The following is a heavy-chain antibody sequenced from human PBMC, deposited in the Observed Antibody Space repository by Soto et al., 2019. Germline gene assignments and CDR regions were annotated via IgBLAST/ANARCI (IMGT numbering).Heavy chain of an antibody. V-gene: IGHV1-18*01. CDR1: GYTFTSYG. Sequence: GASVKVSCKASGYTFTSYGISWVRQAPGQGLEWMGWITAYNGNTNYAQKLQGRVTMTTDTSTSTAYMELRSLRSDDTAVYYCARESPRRGYCSGGSCYYYYYYGMDVWGQGTTVTVS. D-gene: IGHD2-15*01. J-gene: IGHJ6*02. CDR3: ARESPRRGYCSGGSCYYYYYYGMDV. CDR2: ITAYNGNT.